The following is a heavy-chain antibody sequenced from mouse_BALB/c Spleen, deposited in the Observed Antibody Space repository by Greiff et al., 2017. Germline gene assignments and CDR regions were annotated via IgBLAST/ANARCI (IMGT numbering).Heavy chain of an antibody. CDR3: ARREVRRGYAMDY. Sequence: VQLKESGGGLVQPGGSLKLSCAASGFTFSSYTMSWVRQTPEKRLEWVAYISNGGGSTYYPDTVKGRFTISRDNAKNTLYLQMSSLKSEDTAMYYCARREVRRGYAMDYWGQGTSVTVSS. CDR2: ISNGGGST. V-gene: IGHV5-12-2*01. CDR1: GFTFSSYT. J-gene: IGHJ4*01. D-gene: IGHD2-14*01.